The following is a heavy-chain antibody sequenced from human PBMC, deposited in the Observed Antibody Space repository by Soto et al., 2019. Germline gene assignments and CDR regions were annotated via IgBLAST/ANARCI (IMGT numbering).Heavy chain of an antibody. CDR1: GYTFTSYY. D-gene: IGHD6-19*01. J-gene: IGHJ4*02. CDR3: ARVGRSVAGYDY. CDR2: INPSGGST. V-gene: IGHV1-46*01. Sequence: ASAKVSCKASGYTFTSYYMHWVRQAPGQGLEWMGIINPSGGSTSYAQKFQGRVTMTRDTSTSTVYMELSSLRSEDTAVYYCARVGRSVAGYDYWGQGTLVTVSS.